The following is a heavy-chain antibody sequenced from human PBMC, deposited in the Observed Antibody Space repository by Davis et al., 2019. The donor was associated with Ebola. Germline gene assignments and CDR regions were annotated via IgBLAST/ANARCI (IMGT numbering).Heavy chain of an antibody. CDR2: IIPVLGIV. V-gene: IGHV1-69*04. CDR3: ARAWGTMVQGVFLGCMDV. J-gene: IGHJ6*02. D-gene: IGHD3-10*01. CDR1: GGTFSAYG. Sequence: SVKVSCKASGGTFSAYGVMWVRQAPGQGLDWMGRIIPVLGIVNYAQKLKGRVTITVDKSTDTVYMELSSLRSEDTAVYYCARAWGTMVQGVFLGCMDVWGQGTTVTVSS.